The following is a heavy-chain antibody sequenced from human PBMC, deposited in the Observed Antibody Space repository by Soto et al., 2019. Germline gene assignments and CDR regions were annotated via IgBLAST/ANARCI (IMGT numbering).Heavy chain of an antibody. CDR1: GGSISSGGYY. V-gene: IGHV4-31*03. J-gene: IGHJ4*02. CDR3: ARTTYGCDSRVSTFDY. D-gene: IGHD2-21*01. Sequence: QVQLQESGPGLVKPSQTLSLTCIVSGGSISSGGYYCSWIRQLPGKGLEWIGYIYYSGSTSYNPALKSRISILLDTSKNQFSLNLSSVTAAETAVYYCARTTYGCDSRVSTFDYWGQGTMVTVSS. CDR2: IYYSGST.